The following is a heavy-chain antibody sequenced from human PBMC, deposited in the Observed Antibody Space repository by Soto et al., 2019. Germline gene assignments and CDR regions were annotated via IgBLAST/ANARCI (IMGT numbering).Heavy chain of an antibody. D-gene: IGHD3-3*01. Sequence: SXRLSCAASGFTFSSYAMSWVRQAPGKGLEWVSAISGSGGSTYYADSVKGRFTISRDNSKNTLYLQMNSLRAEDTAVYYXXXEYDXWSGYLDYXXQGTLVTVSS. CDR1: GFTFSSYA. CDR3: XXEYDXWSGYLDY. V-gene: IGHV3-23*01. CDR2: ISGSGGST. J-gene: IGHJ4*02.